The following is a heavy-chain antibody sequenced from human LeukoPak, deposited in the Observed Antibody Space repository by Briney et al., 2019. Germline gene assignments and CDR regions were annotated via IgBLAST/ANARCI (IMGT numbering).Heavy chain of an antibody. CDR1: GFTFSSYG. Sequence: PGGSLRLSCAASGFTFSSYGMHWVSQAPGKGLEWVAVISYDGSNKYYADSVKGRFTISRDNSKNTLYLQMNSLRAEDTAVYYCARGDSSGWDMDYFDYWGQGTLVTVSS. CDR3: ARGDSSGWDMDYFDY. D-gene: IGHD6-19*01. CDR2: ISYDGSNK. V-gene: IGHV3-30*03. J-gene: IGHJ4*02.